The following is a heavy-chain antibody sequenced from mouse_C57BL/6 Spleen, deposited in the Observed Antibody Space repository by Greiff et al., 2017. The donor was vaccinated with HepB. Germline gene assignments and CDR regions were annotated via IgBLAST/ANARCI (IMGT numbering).Heavy chain of an antibody. Sequence: QVQLQQPGAELVRPGSSVKLSCKASGYTFTSYWMDWVKQRPGQGLEWIGNIYPSDSETHYNQKFKDKATLTVDKSSSTAYMQLSSLTSEDSAVYYCGRDYPYAMDYWGQGTSVTVSS. D-gene: IGHD2-4*01. CDR3: GRDYPYAMDY. CDR1: GYTFTSYW. CDR2: IYPSDSET. J-gene: IGHJ4*01. V-gene: IGHV1-61*01.